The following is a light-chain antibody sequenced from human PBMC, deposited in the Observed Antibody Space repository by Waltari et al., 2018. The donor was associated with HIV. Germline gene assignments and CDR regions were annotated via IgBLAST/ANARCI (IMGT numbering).Light chain of an antibody. CDR2: IKSDGSH. CDR1: SEHSTHT. V-gene: IGLV4-3*01. CDR3: GESHSTKGRVAYV. J-gene: IGLJ1*01. Sequence: LPVLTQPPSASALLGASITLPCPLSSEHSTHTLEWYHQRPGRSPHFLMRIKSDGSHTRGDGIPDRFMGSSSGADRYLTLSNLQSDDEAEYYCGESHSTKGRVAYVFGTGTKVTIV.